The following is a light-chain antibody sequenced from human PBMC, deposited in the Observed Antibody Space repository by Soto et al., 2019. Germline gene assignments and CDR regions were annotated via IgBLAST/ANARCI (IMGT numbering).Light chain of an antibody. CDR1: SSDIGAYNF. CDR3: TSWTTSTTMI. V-gene: IGLV2-14*03. CDR2: DVN. J-gene: IGLJ2*01. Sequence: QSALTQPASVSGSPGQSITISCTGTSSDIGAYNFVSWYQQQPGKAPKLMLYDVNIRPSGVSNRFSGSKSSNTASLTISGLQAEDEADYYCTSWTTSTTMIFGGGTKLTVL.